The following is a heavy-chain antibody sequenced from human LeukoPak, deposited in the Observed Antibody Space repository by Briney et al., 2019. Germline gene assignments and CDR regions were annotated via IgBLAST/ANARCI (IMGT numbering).Heavy chain of an antibody. V-gene: IGHV3-64D*09. CDR2: ITSNGGDT. Sequence: GGSLRLSCAASGFTFSSYWMSWVRQAPGKGLEYVSAITSNGGDTFYADSVKGRFTISRDNSKNTLYLQMSSLRAEDTAVYYCVKASSVYYYEYWGQGTLVTVSS. D-gene: IGHD3-22*01. CDR3: VKASSVYYYEY. J-gene: IGHJ4*02. CDR1: GFTFSSYW.